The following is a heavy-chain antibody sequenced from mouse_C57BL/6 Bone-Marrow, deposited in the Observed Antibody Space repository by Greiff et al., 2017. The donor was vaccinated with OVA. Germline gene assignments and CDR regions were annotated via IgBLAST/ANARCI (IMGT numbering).Heavy chain of an antibody. Sequence: EVQLVESGGGLVKPGGSLKLSCAASGFTFSSYAMSWVRQTPEKRLEWVATISDGGSYTYYPDNVKGRFTISRDNAKNNLYLQMSHLKSEDTAMYYCARERAYYYGDYWGQGTSGTVSS. CDR3: ARERAYYYGDY. V-gene: IGHV5-4*01. D-gene: IGHD1-1*01. J-gene: IGHJ4*01. CDR2: ISDGGSYT. CDR1: GFTFSSYA.